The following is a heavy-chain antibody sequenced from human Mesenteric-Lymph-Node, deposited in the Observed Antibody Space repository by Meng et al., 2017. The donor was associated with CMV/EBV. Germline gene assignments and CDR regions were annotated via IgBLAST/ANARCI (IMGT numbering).Heavy chain of an antibody. CDR1: GFTFSNFW. D-gene: IGHD3-22*01. Sequence: GESLKISCVASGFTFSNFWMHWVRQVPGKGLVWVSNIKGDGSTTRFADSVKGRFTISRDNAKNIVYLQMNTLRADDTAVYYCARAVEGRRLLVDHWGQGTLVTVSS. J-gene: IGHJ4*02. CDR3: ARAVEGRRLLVDH. CDR2: IKGDGSTT. V-gene: IGHV3-74*01.